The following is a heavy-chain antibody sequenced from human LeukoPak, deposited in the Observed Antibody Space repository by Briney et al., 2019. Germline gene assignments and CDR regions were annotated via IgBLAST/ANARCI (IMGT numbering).Heavy chain of an antibody. D-gene: IGHD1-26*01. CDR3: TRHPGEGYFDY. J-gene: IGHJ4*02. CDR2: SRSKANSYAT. CDR1: GFTFSGSA. V-gene: IGHV3-73*01. Sequence: PGGSLRLSCAASGFTFSGSAMHLVRQASGKGLEWVGRSRSKANSYATAYAASVKGRFTISRDDSKNTAYLQMNSLKTEDTAVYYCTRHPGEGYFDYWGQGTLVTVSS.